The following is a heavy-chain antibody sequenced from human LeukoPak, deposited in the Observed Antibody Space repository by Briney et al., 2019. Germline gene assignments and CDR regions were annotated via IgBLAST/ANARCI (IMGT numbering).Heavy chain of an antibody. Sequence: SETLSLTCTVSGGSISSGGYYWSWIRQHPGKGLEWIGYIYYSGSTYYNPSVKSRVTISVDTSKNQFSLKLSSVTAADTAVYYCARGADSSGYYSIFYFDYWGQGTLVTVSS. V-gene: IGHV4-31*03. CDR1: GGSISSGGYY. J-gene: IGHJ4*02. CDR2: IYYSGST. CDR3: ARGADSSGYYSIFYFDY. D-gene: IGHD3-22*01.